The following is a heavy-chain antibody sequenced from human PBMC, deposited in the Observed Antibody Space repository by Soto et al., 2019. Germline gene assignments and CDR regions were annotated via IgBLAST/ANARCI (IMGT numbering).Heavy chain of an antibody. D-gene: IGHD6-13*01. CDR1: GYTFSTYA. CDR2: VSGSGGDT. CDR3: AKESSAAVNYWYGMDV. J-gene: IGHJ6*02. Sequence: GSLRLSCVASGYTFSTYAIIWVRQAPGKGLESISSVSGSGGDTYYADSVKGRFTISRDNSKNTVYLQMNSLRAEDTAVYYCAKESSAAVNYWYGMDVWGQGTSVTVSS. V-gene: IGHV3-23*01.